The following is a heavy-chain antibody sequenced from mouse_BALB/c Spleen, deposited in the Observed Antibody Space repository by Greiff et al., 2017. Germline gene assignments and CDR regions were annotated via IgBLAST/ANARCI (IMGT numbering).Heavy chain of an antibody. J-gene: IGHJ4*01. V-gene: IGHV2-6-7*01. CDR2: IGADGST. CDR1: GFSITGYY. Sequence: QVQLKESGPGLVEPSQTLSITCTVSGFSITGYYLNWVRQSPGKGLEWMGRIGADGSTDYNSALKTRMTISKDNSKNQDYLKLNSLQTDDTATYYCARDRKYAMDYWGQGTSVTVSS. CDR3: ARDRKYAMDY.